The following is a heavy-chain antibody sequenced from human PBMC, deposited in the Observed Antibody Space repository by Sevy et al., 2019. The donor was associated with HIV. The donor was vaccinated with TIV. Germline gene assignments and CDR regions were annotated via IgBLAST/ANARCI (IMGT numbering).Heavy chain of an antibody. J-gene: IGHJ4*02. Sequence: GGSLRLSCAASGFTFSSYAMHWVRQAPGKGLEWVAVISYDGSNKYYADSVKGRFTISRDNSKNTLYLQMNSLRAEDQDVYYCARVYDSSGYLDYWGQGTLVTVSS. CDR3: ARVYDSSGYLDY. D-gene: IGHD3-22*01. V-gene: IGHV3-30-3*01. CDR1: GFTFSSYA. CDR2: ISYDGSNK.